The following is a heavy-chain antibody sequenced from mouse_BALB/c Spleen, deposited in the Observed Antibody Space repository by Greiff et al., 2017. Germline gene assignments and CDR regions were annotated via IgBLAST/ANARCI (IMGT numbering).Heavy chain of an antibody. J-gene: IGHJ1*01. D-gene: IGHD2-3*01. CDR3: ASDGYRRYFDV. CDR2: ISSGSSTI. CDR1: GFTFSSFG. Sequence: EVHLVESGGGLVQPGGSRKLSCAASGFTFSSFGMHWVRQAPEKGLEWVAYISSGSSTIYYADTVKGRFTISRDNPKNTLFLQMTRLSTEDTAMYYCASDGYRRYFDVWGAGTTVTVSS. V-gene: IGHV5-17*02.